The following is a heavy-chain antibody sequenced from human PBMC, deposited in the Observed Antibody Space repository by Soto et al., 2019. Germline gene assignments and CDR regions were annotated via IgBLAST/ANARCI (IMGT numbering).Heavy chain of an antibody. CDR3: AGHSDFWSGFRSDY. Sequence: SETLSLTCTVSGASISGYHWGWIRQSPGKGLEWIGYIYYSGSTYYNPSLKSRVTISVDTSKNQFSLKLSSVTAADTAVYYCAGHSDFWSGFRSDYWGQGTLVTVSS. CDR1: GASISGYH. J-gene: IGHJ4*02. CDR2: IYYSGST. D-gene: IGHD3-3*01. V-gene: IGHV4-30-4*08.